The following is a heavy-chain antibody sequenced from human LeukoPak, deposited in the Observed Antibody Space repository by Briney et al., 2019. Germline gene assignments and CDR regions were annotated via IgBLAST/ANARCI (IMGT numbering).Heavy chain of an antibody. D-gene: IGHD3-22*01. J-gene: IGHJ6*03. CDR3: ARESPWSMIVVVTDYYMDV. CDR2: IYTSGST. Sequence: SETLSLTCTVSGGSISSYYWSWIRQPAGKGLEWIGRIYTSGSTNYNPSLKSRVTMSVDTSKNQFSLKLSSVTAADTAVYYCARESPWSMIVVVTDYYMDVWGKGTTVTISS. CDR1: GGSISSYY. V-gene: IGHV4-4*07.